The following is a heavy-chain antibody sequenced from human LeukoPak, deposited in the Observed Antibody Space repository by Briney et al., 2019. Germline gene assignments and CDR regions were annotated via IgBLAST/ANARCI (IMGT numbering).Heavy chain of an antibody. D-gene: IGHD3-16*01. V-gene: IGHV7-4-1*02. CDR2: INTITGNP. CDR3: ARGNLGEPFDM. J-gene: IGHJ3*02. CDR1: GYTFTNYA. Sequence: ASVKVSCKASGYTFTNYAMNWVRQAPGQGLEWMGWINTITGNPTYAQGFTGRFVFSLDISVSTAYLQISSLKAEDSAVYYCARGNLGEPFDMWGQGTMVTVSS.